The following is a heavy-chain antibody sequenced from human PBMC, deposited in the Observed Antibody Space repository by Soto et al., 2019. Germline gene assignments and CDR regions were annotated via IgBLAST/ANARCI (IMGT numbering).Heavy chain of an antibody. J-gene: IGHJ6*03. V-gene: IGHV3-11*01. Sequence: GGSLRLSCAASGFTFSDYYMSWIRQAPGKGLEWVSYISSSGSTIYYADSVKGRFTISRDNAKNSLYLQMNSLRAEDTAVYYCARVHRSYYYYYMDVRGKGTTVTVSS. CDR3: ARVHRSYYYYYMDV. CDR2: ISSSGSTI. CDR1: GFTFSDYY.